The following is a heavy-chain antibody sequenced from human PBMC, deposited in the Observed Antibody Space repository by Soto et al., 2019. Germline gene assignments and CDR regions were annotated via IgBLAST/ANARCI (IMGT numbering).Heavy chain of an antibody. CDR2: IHHSGRT. CDR3: ARGGDGYNYGLLDP. V-gene: IGHV4-59*01. CDR1: GCTISTYY. J-gene: IGHJ5*02. D-gene: IGHD5-12*01. Sequence: PSETLSLTCTVSGCTISTYYGNWIRQPPGKGLEWIGYIHHSGRTNYNPSLRSRVTISVDTSKNQFSLKLSSVTAADTAVYYCARGGDGYNYGLLDPWGQGTLVTVSS.